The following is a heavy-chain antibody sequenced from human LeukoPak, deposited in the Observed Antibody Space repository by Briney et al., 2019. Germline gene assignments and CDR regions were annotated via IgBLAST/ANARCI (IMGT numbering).Heavy chain of an antibody. J-gene: IGHJ3*02. V-gene: IGHV4-30-2*01. CDR1: GGSISSGGYS. D-gene: IGHD5-12*01. CDR2: IYHSGST. CDR3: ASGNTGYDRDSFDI. Sequence: PSQTLSLTCAVSGGSISSGGYSWRWVRQPPGEGLEWVEYIYHSGSTYYNPSLQSRVTISLDRSKNQFSLKLSSMTAADTAVYYCASGNTGYDRDSFDIWGQGTMVTVSS.